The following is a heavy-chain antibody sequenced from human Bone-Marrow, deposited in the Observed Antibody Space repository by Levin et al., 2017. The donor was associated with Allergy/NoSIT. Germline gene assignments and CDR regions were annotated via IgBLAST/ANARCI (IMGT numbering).Heavy chain of an antibody. D-gene: IGHD2-15*01. V-gene: IGHV3-30-3*01. CDR1: GFTFSTYA. CDR2: ISFGASNT. J-gene: IGHJ4*02. CDR3: ARDVECDDGNCYPSFEY. Sequence: LSLTCAASGFTFSTYAMHWVRPAPGKGLEWVAAISFGASNTYYADSVKGRFTISRDNSKNTVYLQMNSLRPEDTAVYYCARDVECDDGNCYPSFEYWGQGTLVTVSS.